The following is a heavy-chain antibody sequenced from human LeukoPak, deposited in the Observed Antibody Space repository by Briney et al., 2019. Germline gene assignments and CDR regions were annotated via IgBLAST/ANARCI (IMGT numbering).Heavy chain of an antibody. CDR2: ISAYNGNT. Sequence: ASVKVSCKASGYTFTSYGISWVRQAPGQGLEWMGWISAYNGNTNSAQKLQGRVTMTTDTSTSTAYMELRSLRSDDTAVYYCARDRTYIAAAGTAIDHWGQGTLVTVSS. CDR1: GYTFTSYG. D-gene: IGHD6-13*01. CDR3: ARDRTYIAAAGTAIDH. V-gene: IGHV1-18*01. J-gene: IGHJ4*02.